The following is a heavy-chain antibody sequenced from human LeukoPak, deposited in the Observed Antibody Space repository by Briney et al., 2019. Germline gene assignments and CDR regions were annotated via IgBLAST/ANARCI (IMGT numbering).Heavy chain of an antibody. D-gene: IGHD6-19*01. J-gene: IGHJ4*02. V-gene: IGHV3-48*03. CDR3: ARRGASSGGLDY. CDR2: ISGSGNTI. Sequence: GGSLRLSCAASGFTFSSYEMNWVRQAPGKGLEWASYISGSGNTIYYTDSVKGRFTISRDNAKNSLYLQMNSLRAEDTAVYYCARRGASSGGLDYWGQGTLVTVSS. CDR1: GFTFSSYE.